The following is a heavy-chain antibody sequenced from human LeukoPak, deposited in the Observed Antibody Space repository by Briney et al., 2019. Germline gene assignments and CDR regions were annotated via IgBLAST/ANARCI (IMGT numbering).Heavy chain of an antibody. Sequence: PGGSLRLSCAASGFTFSSYEMNWVRQAPGKGLEWVANIKQDGSEKYYVDSVKGRFTISRDNAKNSLYLQMNSLRAEDTAVYYCARDRVVFPPSDYYGSGSYASGYYYYMDVWGKGTTVTISS. D-gene: IGHD3-10*01. CDR1: GFTFSSYE. CDR2: IKQDGSEK. J-gene: IGHJ6*03. V-gene: IGHV3-7*01. CDR3: ARDRVVFPPSDYYGSGSYASGYYYYMDV.